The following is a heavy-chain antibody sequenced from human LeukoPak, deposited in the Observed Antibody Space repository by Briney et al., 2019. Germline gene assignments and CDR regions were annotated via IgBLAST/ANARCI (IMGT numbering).Heavy chain of an antibody. V-gene: IGHV4-34*01. CDR2: VNHSGTT. CDR3: AGNYDTLTGYDY. D-gene: IGHD3-9*01. CDR1: GGSFSRYY. Sequence: SETLSLTCAVYGGSFSRYYWTRIRQPPGKGLEWVGEVNHSGTTNYNSSLNSRLAISVDTSKNQFSLKLSSVTAADTAVYYCAGNYDTLTGYDYWGQGTLVTVSS. J-gene: IGHJ4*02.